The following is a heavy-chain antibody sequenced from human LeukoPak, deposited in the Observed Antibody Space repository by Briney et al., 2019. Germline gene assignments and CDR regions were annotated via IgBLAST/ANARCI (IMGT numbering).Heavy chain of an antibody. V-gene: IGHV4-34*01. CDR2: INHSGST. D-gene: IGHD2-15*01. CDR1: GGSFSGYY. CDR3: ARDFGAVAATFDY. Sequence: PSETLSLTCAVYGGSFSGYYWSWIRQPPGKGLEWIGEINHSGSTNYNPSLKSRVTISVDTSKNQFSLKLSSVTAADTAVYYCARDFGAVAATFDYWGQGTLVTVSS. J-gene: IGHJ4*02.